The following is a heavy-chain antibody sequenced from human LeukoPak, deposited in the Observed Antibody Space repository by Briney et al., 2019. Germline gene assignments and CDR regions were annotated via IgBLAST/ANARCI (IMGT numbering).Heavy chain of an antibody. V-gene: IGHV4-4*07. D-gene: IGHD3-10*01. CDR1: GGSISSYY. Sequence: SETLSLTCTVSGGSISSYYWSWIRQPAGKGLEWIGRIYSSGSTNYNPSLKSRVTMSVDTSKNQFSLKLSSVTAADTAVYYCARDQRGSSGSYTFDYWGQGTLVTVSS. J-gene: IGHJ4*02. CDR2: IYSSGST. CDR3: ARDQRGSSGSYTFDY.